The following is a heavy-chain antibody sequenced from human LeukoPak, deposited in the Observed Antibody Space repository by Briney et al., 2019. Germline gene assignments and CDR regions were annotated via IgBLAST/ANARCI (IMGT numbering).Heavy chain of an antibody. D-gene: IGHD1-26*01. CDR2: ISAYNGNT. V-gene: IGHV1-18*01. CDR1: GYTFTSYG. CDR3: ARDPSYSGSYYARHYFDY. J-gene: IGHJ4*02. Sequence: ASVKVSCKASGYTFTSYGISWVRQAPGQGLEWMGWISAYNGNTNYAQKLQGRVTMTTDTSTSTAYMELRSLRSDDTAVHYCARDPSYSGSYYARHYFDYWGQGTLVTVSS.